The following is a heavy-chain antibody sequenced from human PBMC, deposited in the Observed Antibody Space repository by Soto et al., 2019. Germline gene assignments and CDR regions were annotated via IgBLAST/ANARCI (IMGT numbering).Heavy chain of an antibody. V-gene: IGHV3-49*03. CDR1: GFTFGDYA. D-gene: IGHD3-3*01. CDR3: TRDRRGITIFGVVIRDAFDI. J-gene: IGHJ3*02. Sequence: GGSLSLSCTASGFTFGDYAMSWFRQAPGKGLEWVGFIRSKAYGGTTEYAASVKGRFTISRDDSKSIAYLQMNSLKTEDTAVYYCTRDRRGITIFGVVIRDAFDIWGQGTMVTVSS. CDR2: IRSKAYGGTT.